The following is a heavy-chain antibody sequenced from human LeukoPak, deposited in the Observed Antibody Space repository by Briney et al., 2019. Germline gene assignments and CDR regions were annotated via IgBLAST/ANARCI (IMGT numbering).Heavy chain of an antibody. CDR2: IYYSGST. Sequence: PSETLSLTCTVSGGSISSYYWSWIRQPPGKGLEWIGYIYYSGSTNYNPSLRSRVTISVDTSKNQFSLKLSSVTAADTAVYYCARGQGVITIFGVVISFDYWGQGTLVTVSS. CDR1: GGSISSYY. D-gene: IGHD3-3*01. V-gene: IGHV4-59*01. J-gene: IGHJ4*02. CDR3: ARGQGVITIFGVVISFDY.